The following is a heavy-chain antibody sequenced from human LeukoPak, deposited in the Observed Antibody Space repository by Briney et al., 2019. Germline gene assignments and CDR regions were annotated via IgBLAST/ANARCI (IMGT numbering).Heavy chain of an antibody. J-gene: IGHJ6*03. Sequence: PGGSLRLSCAASGFSFSSYSMNWVRQAPGKGLEWVSSISTSSSSYIYYADSVKGRFTISRDNAKNSLYLQMNSLRDEDTAVYYCARDPYSGSYGDYYYYYMDVWGQGTTVTISS. CDR2: ISTSSSSYI. D-gene: IGHD1-26*01. V-gene: IGHV3-21*01. CDR3: ARDPYSGSYGDYYYYYMDV. CDR1: GFSFSSYS.